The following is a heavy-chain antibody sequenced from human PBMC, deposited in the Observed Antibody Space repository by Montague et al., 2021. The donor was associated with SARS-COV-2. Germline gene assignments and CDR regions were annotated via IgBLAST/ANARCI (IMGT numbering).Heavy chain of an antibody. Sequence: SLRLSCAASGFTFSSYDMPWVRQAPGKGLEWAAVIWYDGNNKYYADSEEGRFAISRDNYKNTLYLQMNSLRAEDTAVYYCASDIPLFQGDSGYDFEDALDIWGQGTTVTVSS. V-gene: IGHV3-33*01. J-gene: IGHJ3*02. CDR3: ASDIPLFQGDSGYDFEDALDI. D-gene: IGHD5-12*01. CDR1: GFTFSSYD. CDR2: IWYDGNNK.